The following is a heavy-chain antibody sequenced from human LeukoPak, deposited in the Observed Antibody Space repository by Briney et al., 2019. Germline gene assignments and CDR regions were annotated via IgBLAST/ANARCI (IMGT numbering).Heavy chain of an antibody. CDR3: AGRGSCSTTTCRYLDY. D-gene: IGHD2-2*01. J-gene: IGHJ4*02. Sequence: PGGPLRLSCAASGFTFSTYTMHWVRQAPGKGLKWVAVISYDGSIEYYADSVRGRFTISGDNSKNTLYLQMNSLKTEDTAVYYCAGRGSCSTTTCRYLDYWGQGTLVTVSP. CDR1: GFTFSTYT. V-gene: IGHV3-30-3*01. CDR2: ISYDGSIE.